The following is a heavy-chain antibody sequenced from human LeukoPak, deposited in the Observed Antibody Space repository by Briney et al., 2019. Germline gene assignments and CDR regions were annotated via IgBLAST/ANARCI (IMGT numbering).Heavy chain of an antibody. V-gene: IGHV3-74*01. CDR2: INSDGSST. D-gene: IGHD1-26*01. J-gene: IGHJ4*02. CDR3: ARDYTWGGPGLELRDY. Sequence: PGGSLRLSCAASGFTFSSYWMHWVRQAPGKGLVWVSRINSDGSSTIYADSVKGRFTISRDNAKNTLYLQMNSLRAEDTAVYYCARDYTWGGPGLELRDYWGQGTLVTVSS. CDR1: GFTFSSYW.